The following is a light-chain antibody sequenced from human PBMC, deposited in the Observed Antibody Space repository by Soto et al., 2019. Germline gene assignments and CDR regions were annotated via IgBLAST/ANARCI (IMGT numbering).Light chain of an antibody. V-gene: IGLV1-44*01. CDR3: ATWHDYFYV. Sequence: QSVLSQPPSASGTPGQRVTVSCSGSTSDIGTNAVNWFQHVPGTAPRLLIYTNNLRPSGVPDRFSASKSGTSASLAIRGLQSEDEADYYCATWHDYFYVFGTGTKVTVL. CDR2: TNN. J-gene: IGLJ1*01. CDR1: TSDIGTNA.